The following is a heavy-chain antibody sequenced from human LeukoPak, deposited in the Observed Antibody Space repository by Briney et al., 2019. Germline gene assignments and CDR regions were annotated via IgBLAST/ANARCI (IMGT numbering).Heavy chain of an antibody. CDR2: IYYSGST. D-gene: IGHD5-12*01. Sequence: SETLSLTCTVSGGSISSSTYYWGWIRQPPGRGLEWIGSIYYSGSTFYNPSLKSRVTISVDTSRNQFSLRLSSVTAADTAVYYCARRAIVATIDYWGHGTLVTVSS. V-gene: IGHV4-39*01. CDR1: GGSISSSTYY. J-gene: IGHJ4*01. CDR3: ARRAIVATIDY.